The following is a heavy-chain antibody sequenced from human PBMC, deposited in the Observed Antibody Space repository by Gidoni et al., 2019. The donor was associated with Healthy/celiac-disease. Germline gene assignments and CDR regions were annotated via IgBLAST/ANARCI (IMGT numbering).Heavy chain of an antibody. Sequence: QVQLQESGPGLVKPSQTLSLTSPFSGCSISSVGYYWSWIRQHPGKGLEWIGYIYYSGSTYYNPSLKSRVTISVDTSKNQFSLKLSSVTAADTAVYYCASVRGVDQFDYWGQGTLVTVSS. D-gene: IGHD3-10*01. CDR3: ASVRGVDQFDY. CDR1: GCSISSVGYY. V-gene: IGHV4-31*03. J-gene: IGHJ4*02. CDR2: IYYSGST.